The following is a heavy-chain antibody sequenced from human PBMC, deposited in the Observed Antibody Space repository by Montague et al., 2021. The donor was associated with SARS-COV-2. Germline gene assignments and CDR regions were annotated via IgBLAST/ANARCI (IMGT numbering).Heavy chain of an antibody. J-gene: IGHJ3*02. Sequence: SETLSLTCNVSGGSISSYYWSWIRQPPGKGLEWIGYIYYSGSTNYNPSLKSRVTISVDTSKNQFSLKLSSVTAADTAVYYCARHGRFSVIVNTPRGAFDIWGQGTMVTVSS. D-gene: IGHD3-22*01. CDR1: GGSISSYY. V-gene: IGHV4-59*08. CDR2: IYYSGST. CDR3: ARHGRFSVIVNTPRGAFDI.